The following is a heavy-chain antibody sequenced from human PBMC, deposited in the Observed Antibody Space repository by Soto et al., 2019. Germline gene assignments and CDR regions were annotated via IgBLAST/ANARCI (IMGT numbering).Heavy chain of an antibody. D-gene: IGHD3-9*01. V-gene: IGHV4-39*01. CDR1: GGSISSSSYY. Sequence: PSETLSLTCTVSGGSISSSSYYWGWIRQPPGKGLEWIGSIYYSGSTYYNPSLKSRVTISVDTSKNQFSLKLSSVTAADTAVYYCARIHFDWLFNYWGQGTLVTVPS. CDR3: ARIHFDWLFNY. J-gene: IGHJ4*02. CDR2: IYYSGST.